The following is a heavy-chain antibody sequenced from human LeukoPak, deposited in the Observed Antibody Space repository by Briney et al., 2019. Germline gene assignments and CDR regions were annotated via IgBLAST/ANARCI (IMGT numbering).Heavy chain of an antibody. V-gene: IGHV3-48*03. CDR1: GFTFSSYE. J-gene: IGHJ4*02. CDR3: AREVSIAAAKNDY. D-gene: IGHD6-13*01. CDR2: ISGSGSII. Sequence: GGSLRPSCAASGFTFSSYEMNWVRQAPGKGLEWISYISGSGSIIHYADSVKGRFTISRDNAKNSLYLQMNSVKAEDTAVYYCAREVSIAAAKNDYWGQGTLVTVSS.